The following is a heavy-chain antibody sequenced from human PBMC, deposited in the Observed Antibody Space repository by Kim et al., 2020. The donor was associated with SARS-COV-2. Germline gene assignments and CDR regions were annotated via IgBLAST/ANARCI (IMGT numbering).Heavy chain of an antibody. CDR2: DDK. CDR3: ARRLNYFDY. D-gene: IGHD6-25*01. Sequence: DDKRYSPSLKGRLTITKDTSKNRVVLTMTNMDPVDTATYYWARRLNYFDYWGQGTLVTVSS. V-gene: IGHV2-5*01. J-gene: IGHJ4*02.